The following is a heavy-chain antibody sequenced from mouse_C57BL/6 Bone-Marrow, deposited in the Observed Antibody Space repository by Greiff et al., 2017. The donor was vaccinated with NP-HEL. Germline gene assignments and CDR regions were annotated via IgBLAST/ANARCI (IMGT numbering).Heavy chain of an antibody. CDR3: TTRKGYYAMDY. CDR2: IDPENGDT. CDR1: GFNIKDDY. Sequence: EVQLQQSGAEPVRPGASVKLSCTASGFNIKDDYMHWVKQRPEQGLEWIGWIDPENGDTEYASKFQGKATITADTSSNTAYLQLSSLTSEDTAVYYCTTRKGYYAMDYWGQGTSVTVSS. J-gene: IGHJ4*01. V-gene: IGHV14-4*01.